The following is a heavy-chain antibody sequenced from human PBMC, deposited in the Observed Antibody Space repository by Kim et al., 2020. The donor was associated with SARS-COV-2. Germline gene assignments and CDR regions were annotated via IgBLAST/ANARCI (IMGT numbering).Heavy chain of an antibody. CDR2: IYYSGST. J-gene: IGHJ4*02. V-gene: IGHV4-31*03. CDR1: GGSISSGGYY. D-gene: IGHD3-22*01. Sequence: SETLSLTCTVSGGSISSGGYYWSWIRQHPGKGLEWIGYIYYSGSTYYNPSLKSRVTISVDTSKNQFSLKLSSVTAADTAVYYCARGYDSSGYYYGSNFDYWGQGTLVTVSS. CDR3: ARGYDSSGYYYGSNFDY.